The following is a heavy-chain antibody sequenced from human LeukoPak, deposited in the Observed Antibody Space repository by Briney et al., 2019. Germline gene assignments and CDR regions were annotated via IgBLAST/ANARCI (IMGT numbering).Heavy chain of an antibody. CDR2: IKQDGSEK. CDR1: GLTFSSYW. D-gene: IGHD3-10*01. J-gene: IGHJ4*02. V-gene: IGHV3-7*01. Sequence: GGSLRLSCAASGLTFSSYWMSWVRQAPGKGLEWVANIKQDGSEKYYVDSVKGRFTISRDNAKNSLYLQMNSLRAEDTAVYYCASTARLLWFDYWGQGTLVTVSS. CDR3: ASTARLLWFDY.